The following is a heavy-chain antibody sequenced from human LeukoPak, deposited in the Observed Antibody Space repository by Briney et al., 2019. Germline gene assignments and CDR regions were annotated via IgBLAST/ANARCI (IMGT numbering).Heavy chain of an antibody. D-gene: IGHD4-11*01. J-gene: IGHJ4*02. Sequence: PSQTLSLTCTVSGGSISSGGYYWSWIRQHPGKGLEWIGYIYYSGSTYYNPSLKSRVTISVDTSKNQFSLKLSSVTAADTAVYYCARDAGQTPYSNSAIYFDYWGQGTLVTVSS. V-gene: IGHV4-31*03. CDR3: ARDAGQTPYSNSAIYFDY. CDR1: GGSISSGGYY. CDR2: IYYSGST.